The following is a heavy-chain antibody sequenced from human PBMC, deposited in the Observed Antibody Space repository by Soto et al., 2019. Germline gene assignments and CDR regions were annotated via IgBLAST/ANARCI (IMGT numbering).Heavy chain of an antibody. D-gene: IGHD2-2*01. CDR3: AKSATGCSRTSCLHWYCGMDV. J-gene: IGHJ6*01. Sequence: HVQLVQSGAEVKKTGSSVKASCKASGGTFSSYAISWVRQAPGHGREWMGGIIPIFGTANYAQKFQGRVTITADEATSTASMEVGSLRSEDTAVYYCAKSATGCSRTSCLHWYCGMDVWGQGTKVTVSS. CDR1: GGTFSSYA. CDR2: IIPIFGTA. V-gene: IGHV1-69*01.